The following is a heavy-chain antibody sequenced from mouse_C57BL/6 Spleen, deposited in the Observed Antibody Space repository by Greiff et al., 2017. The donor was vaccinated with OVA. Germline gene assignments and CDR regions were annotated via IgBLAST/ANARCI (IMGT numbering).Heavy chain of an antibody. J-gene: IGHJ2*01. D-gene: IGHD5-1*01. CDR3: ARSIVPHYFDY. CDR2: IHPNSGST. Sequence: QVQLKQPGAELVKPGASVKLSCKASGYTFTSYWMHWVKQRPGQGLEWIGMIHPNSGSTNYNEKFKSKATLTVDKSSSTAYMQLSSLTSEDSADYYCARSIVPHYFDYWGQGTTLTVSS. CDR1: GYTFTSYW. V-gene: IGHV1-64*01.